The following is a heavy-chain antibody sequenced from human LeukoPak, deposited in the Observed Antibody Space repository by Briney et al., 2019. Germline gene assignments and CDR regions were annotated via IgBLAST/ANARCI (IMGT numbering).Heavy chain of an antibody. V-gene: IGHV1-18*01. CDR2: INPNSGGT. CDR1: GGTFSSYA. D-gene: IGHD6-19*01. J-gene: IGHJ3*02. CDR3: ARGLGNEAEAVAGTDAFDI. Sequence: ASVKVSCKASGGTFSSYAISWVRQAPGQGLEWMGGINPNSGGTNYAQKLQGRVTMTTDTSTSTAYMELSRLRSDDTAVYYCARGLGNEAEAVAGTDAFDIWGQGTMVTVSS.